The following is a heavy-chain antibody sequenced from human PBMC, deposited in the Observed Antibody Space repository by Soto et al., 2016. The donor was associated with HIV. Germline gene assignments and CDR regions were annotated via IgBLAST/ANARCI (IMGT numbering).Heavy chain of an antibody. J-gene: IGHJ3*02. CDR3: AKVWWLRLGAFDI. V-gene: IGHV3-23*01. D-gene: IGHD5-12*01. CDR2: ISGSGDST. Sequence: EVQLLESGGGLVQPGGSLRLSRTASGFTFNNYAMSWVRQAPGKGLEWVSTISGSGDSTYYADSVKGRFTISRDNSKNTLYVQMNSLRAEDTAVYYCAKVWWLRLGAFDIWGQGTMVTVSS. CDR1: GFTFNNYA.